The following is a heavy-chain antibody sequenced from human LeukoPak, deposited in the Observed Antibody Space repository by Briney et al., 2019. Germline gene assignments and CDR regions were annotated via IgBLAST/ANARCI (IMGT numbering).Heavy chain of an antibody. D-gene: IGHD2-15*01. CDR2: ISSSSSTI. V-gene: IGHV3-48*04. J-gene: IGHJ4*02. Sequence: GGSLRLSCAASGFTFSSYSMNWVRQAPGKGLEWVSYISSSSSTIYYADSVKGRFTISRDNAKNSLYLQMNSLRAEDTAVYYCARDPSGYCSGGSCYTYLDYWGQGTLVTVSS. CDR3: ARDPSGYCSGGSCYTYLDY. CDR1: GFTFSSYS.